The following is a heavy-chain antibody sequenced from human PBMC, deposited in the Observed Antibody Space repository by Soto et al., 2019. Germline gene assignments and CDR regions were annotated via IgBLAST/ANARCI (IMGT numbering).Heavy chain of an antibody. D-gene: IGHD1-7*01. CDR2: IYWDDDK. CDR3: AHRLTLNADWNYGRFDY. CDR1: GFSLATSGVG. V-gene: IGHV2-5*02. Sequence: QITLRESGPTLVKPTQTLTLTCTFSGFSLATSGVGVGWVRQPPGKALEWLALIYWDDDKRYSPSLKSRLTITKDTSKNHVVLTMTNMDPVDTATYFCAHRLTLNADWNYGRFDYWGQGTLVTVSS. J-gene: IGHJ4*02.